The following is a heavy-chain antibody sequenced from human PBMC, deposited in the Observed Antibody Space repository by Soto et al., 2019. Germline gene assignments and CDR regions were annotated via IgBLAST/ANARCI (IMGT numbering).Heavy chain of an antibody. V-gene: IGHV4-39*01. CDR1: GGSISSSSYY. CDR3: ARQSTITMVRGGWFDP. J-gene: IGHJ5*02. Sequence: QLQLQESGPGLVKPSETLSLTCTVSGGSISSSSYYWGWIRQPPGKGLEWIGSIYYSGSTYYNPSLKSRVTISVDTSKNQFSLKLSSVTAADTAVYYCARQSTITMVRGGWFDPWGQGTLVTVSS. CDR2: IYYSGST. D-gene: IGHD3-10*01.